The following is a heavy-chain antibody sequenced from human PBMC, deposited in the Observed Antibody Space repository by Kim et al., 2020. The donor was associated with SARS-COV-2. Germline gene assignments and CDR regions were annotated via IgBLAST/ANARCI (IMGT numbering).Heavy chain of an antibody. Sequence: SDKSYVDSVRGRFTISRDNAKNSLSLQMNSLRAEDTAVYYCARDTGFRLDYWGQGALVTVSS. V-gene: IGHV3-7*01. CDR3: ARDTGFRLDY. J-gene: IGHJ4*02. CDR2: SDK.